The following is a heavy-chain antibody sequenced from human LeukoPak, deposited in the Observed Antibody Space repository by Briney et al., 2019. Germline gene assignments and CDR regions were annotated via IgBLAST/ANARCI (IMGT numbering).Heavy chain of an antibody. CDR3: AGRSGHDDYIVNYILF. J-gene: IGHJ4*02. Sequence: SETLFLTWSGAGGSLSKYCWSWVRQPPGKGLEWIGYIYYSGSINYNPSLKSGVTISVDMSKNQFSLQLSSVTAADTAVYYWAGRSGHDDYIVNYILFWGQGTLVTVSS. V-gene: IGHV4-59*08. CDR2: IYYSGSI. D-gene: IGHD4-17*01. CDR1: GGSLSKYC.